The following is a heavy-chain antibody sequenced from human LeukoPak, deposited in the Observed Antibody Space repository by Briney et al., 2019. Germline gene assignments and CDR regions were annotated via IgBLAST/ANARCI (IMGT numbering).Heavy chain of an antibody. CDR1: GFTFSIYT. Sequence: PGGSLRLSCAASGFTFSIYTMNWVRQAPGKGLEWVTYISSSSTTIYYADSVKGRFTISRDNAKNSVYLQMNSLRDEDTAVYYCAIDFSGTNAFDIWGQGTMVTVSS. D-gene: IGHD1-1*01. J-gene: IGHJ3*02. CDR3: AIDFSGTNAFDI. V-gene: IGHV3-48*02. CDR2: ISSSSTTI.